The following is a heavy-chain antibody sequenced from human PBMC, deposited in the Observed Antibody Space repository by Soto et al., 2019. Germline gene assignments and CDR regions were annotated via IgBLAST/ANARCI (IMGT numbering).Heavy chain of an antibody. J-gene: IGHJ6*02. CDR3: AREDDGGDRDYYGLDV. Sequence: QVQLQESGPGLVRPSQTLSLTCTVSGGSISTDHYHWTWIRQTPGKGLEWIGYIHYSGNIQSNPSLQGRVSMSVDTSKNLFSLRLTSVTAADTAVYFCAREDDGGDRDYYGLDVWGQGTTVTVSS. CDR1: GGSISTDHYH. V-gene: IGHV4-30-4*01. CDR2: IHYSGNI. D-gene: IGHD2-21*02.